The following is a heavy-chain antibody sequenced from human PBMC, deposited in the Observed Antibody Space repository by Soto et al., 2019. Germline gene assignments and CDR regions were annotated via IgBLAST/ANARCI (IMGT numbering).Heavy chain of an antibody. J-gene: IGHJ5*01. D-gene: IGHD3-16*01. V-gene: IGHV3-74*01. CDR1: GFNFGPFW. CDR2: INSDGTTI. Sequence: GGSLRLSCAASGFNFGPFWMHWVRQAPGKGLVWVSHINSDGTTIVYADSVKGRFTISRDNAKNTLYPQMNSLRVEDTAVYFCVRDGGYPDDFDFWGQGTLVTVSS. CDR3: VRDGGYPDDFDF.